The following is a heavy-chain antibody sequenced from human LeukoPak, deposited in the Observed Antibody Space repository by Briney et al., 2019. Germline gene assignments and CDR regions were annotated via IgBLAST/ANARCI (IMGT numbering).Heavy chain of an antibody. CDR2: MSYDGKNK. CDR1: GFTFSSYG. D-gene: IGHD6-13*01. CDR3: ARSLRYSSDY. Sequence: GGSLRLSCAASGFTFSSYGMHWVRQAPGKGLEWVAVMSYDGKNKYHADSVKGRFTISRDNSKNTLYLQMNSLRAEDTAVYYCARSLRYSSDYWGQGTLVTVSS. V-gene: IGHV3-30*03. J-gene: IGHJ4*02.